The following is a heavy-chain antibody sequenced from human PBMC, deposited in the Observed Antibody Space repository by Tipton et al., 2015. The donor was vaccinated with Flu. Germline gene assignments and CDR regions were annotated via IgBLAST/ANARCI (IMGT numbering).Heavy chain of an antibody. Sequence: TLSLTCTVSGGSITTSYWSWLRQPAGKGLEWIGRISTSGSTNDNASLESRLSMSRDTSKNHFSLKLNSVTAADTAVYYCARAVGAWLPPRLVAGSLDYWGQGTLVTVSS. CDR3: ARAVGAWLPPRLVAGSLDY. CDR1: GGSITTSY. V-gene: IGHV4-4*07. CDR2: ISTSGST. J-gene: IGHJ4*02. D-gene: IGHD5-18*01.